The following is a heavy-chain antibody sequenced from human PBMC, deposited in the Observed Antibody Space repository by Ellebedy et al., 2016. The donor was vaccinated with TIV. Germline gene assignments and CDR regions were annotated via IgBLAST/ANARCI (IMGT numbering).Heavy chain of an antibody. D-gene: IGHD3-3*01. CDR3: ARRYYDFWSGTLSYFDF. V-gene: IGHV4-4*02. Sequence: MPSETLSLTCAVSGGSITSANWWSWVRQPPGQGLEWIGEVSHSGNPNYNPSLRDRVTMSVDVSTNQFSLRLTSMTAADTAVYYCARRYYDFWSGTLSYFDFWGRGTQVTVSS. CDR1: GGSITSANW. CDR2: VSHSGNP. J-gene: IGHJ2*01.